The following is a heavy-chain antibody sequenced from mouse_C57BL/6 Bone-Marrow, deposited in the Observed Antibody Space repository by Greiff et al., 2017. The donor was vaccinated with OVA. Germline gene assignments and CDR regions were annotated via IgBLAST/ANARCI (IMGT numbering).Heavy chain of an antibody. CDR1: GFNIKDYY. D-gene: IGHD1-1*01. CDR2: IDPEDGET. Sequence: EVHLVESGAELVKPGASVKLSCTASGFNIKDYYMHWVKQRTEQGLEWIGRIDPEDGETKYAPKFQGKATITADTSSNTAYLQLSSLTSEDTAVYYCASYYGPLYWYFDVWGTGTTVTVSS. J-gene: IGHJ1*03. CDR3: ASYYGPLYWYFDV. V-gene: IGHV14-2*01.